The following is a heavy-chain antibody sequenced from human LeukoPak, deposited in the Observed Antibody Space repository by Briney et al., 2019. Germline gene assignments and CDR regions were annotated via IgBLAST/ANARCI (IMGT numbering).Heavy chain of an antibody. CDR2: INNDGNLV. Sequence: GGSLRLSCSVSGFIFRNFWMHWVRQAPGKGPEWVSRINNDGNLVTYADSVKGRFTISRDSARDTVFLQMNSLRVEDTVVYYCVRGLGDVWGKGTLVTVSS. D-gene: IGHD4-11*01. J-gene: IGHJ6*04. CDR1: GFIFRNFW. CDR3: VRGLGDV. V-gene: IGHV3-74*01.